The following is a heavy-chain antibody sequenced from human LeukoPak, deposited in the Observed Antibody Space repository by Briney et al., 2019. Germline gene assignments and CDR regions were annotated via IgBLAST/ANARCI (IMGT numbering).Heavy chain of an antibody. J-gene: IGHJ6*02. D-gene: IGHD3-10*01. Sequence: PSETLSLTCTVSGGSISSYYWSWIRQPPGKGLEWIGYIYYSGSTNYNPSLKSRVTISVDTSRNQFSLKLSSVTAADTAVYYCARDRVDYYGSGIGYGMDVWGQGTTVTVSS. V-gene: IGHV4-59*01. CDR1: GGSISSYY. CDR3: ARDRVDYYGSGIGYGMDV. CDR2: IYYSGST.